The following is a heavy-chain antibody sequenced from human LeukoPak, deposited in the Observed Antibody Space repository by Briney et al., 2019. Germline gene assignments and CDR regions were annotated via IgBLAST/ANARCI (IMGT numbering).Heavy chain of an antibody. Sequence: SVKVPCKASGYTFTSYGISWVRQAPGQGLEWMGWIIPILGIANYAQKFQGRVTITADKSTSTAYMELSSLRSEDTAVYCCARAMTTVTRFNWFDPWGQGTLVTVSS. CDR1: GYTFTSYG. D-gene: IGHD4-17*01. V-gene: IGHV1-69*10. CDR3: ARAMTTVTRFNWFDP. J-gene: IGHJ5*02. CDR2: IIPILGIA.